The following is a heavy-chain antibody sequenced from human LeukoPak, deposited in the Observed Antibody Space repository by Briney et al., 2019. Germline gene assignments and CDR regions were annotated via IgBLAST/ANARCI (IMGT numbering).Heavy chain of an antibody. D-gene: IGHD3-16*01. CDR3: GRDGGAYLIDY. CDR1: GYTFTSYY. Sequence: GASVKVSCKASGYTFTSYYMHWVRQAPGQGLEWMGIINPSGGSTSYAQKFQGRVTMTRDTSTSTVYMELSSLRSEDTAVYYCGRDGGAYLIDYWGQGTLVTVSS. J-gene: IGHJ4*02. V-gene: IGHV1-46*01. CDR2: INPSGGST.